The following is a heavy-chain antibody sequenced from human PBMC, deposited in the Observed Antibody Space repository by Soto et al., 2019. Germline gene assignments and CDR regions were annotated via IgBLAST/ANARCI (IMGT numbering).Heavy chain of an antibody. CDR3: ARGGSYYAH. Sequence: QVQLVQSGAEVKQPGASVRVSCKASGDTHTIYFIHRLRQAPGQGLEWMGWINSVSGGANYAPRFQGRVAMTRDRSSATAFMELSRLRSDDTAVYYCARGGSYYAHWGQGTLVTVSS. J-gene: IGHJ4*02. D-gene: IGHD1-26*01. CDR1: GDTHTIYF. CDR2: INSVSGGA. V-gene: IGHV1-2*02.